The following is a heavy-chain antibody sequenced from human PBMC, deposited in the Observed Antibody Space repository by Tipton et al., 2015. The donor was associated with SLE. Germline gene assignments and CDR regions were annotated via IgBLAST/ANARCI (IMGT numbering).Heavy chain of an antibody. J-gene: IGHJ3*02. CDR1: GGSISSHY. CDR3: ARERDIAAAGNDAFDI. V-gene: IGHV4-59*11. Sequence: TLSLTCTVSGGSISSHYWSWIRQPPGKGLEWIGYIYYSGSTNYNPSLKSRVTISVDPSKNQFSLKLSSVTAADTAVYYCARERDIAAAGNDAFDIWGQGTMVTVSS. CDR2: IYYSGST. D-gene: IGHD6-13*01.